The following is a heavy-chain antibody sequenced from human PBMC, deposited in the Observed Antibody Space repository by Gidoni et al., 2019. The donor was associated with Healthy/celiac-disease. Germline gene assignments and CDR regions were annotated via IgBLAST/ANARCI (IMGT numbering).Heavy chain of an antibody. CDR2: FYTSGST. CDR1: GGSISSGSYY. V-gene: IGHV4-61*02. D-gene: IGHD4-17*01. Sequence: QVQLQESGPGLVKPSQTLSLTCTVSGGSISSGSYYWSWIRQPAGKGLEWIGRFYTSGSTNYNPSLKSRVTISVDTSKNQFSLKLSSVTAADTAVYYCARSGLGDYGDHDAFDIWGQGTMVTVSS. J-gene: IGHJ3*02. CDR3: ARSGLGDYGDHDAFDI.